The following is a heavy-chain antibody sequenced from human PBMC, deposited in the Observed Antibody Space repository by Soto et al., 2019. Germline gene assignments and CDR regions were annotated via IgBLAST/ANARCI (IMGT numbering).Heavy chain of an antibody. Sequence: QVPLVQSGAEVKKPGASVKVSCKASGYTFTGYYMHWVRQAPGQGLEWMGWINPNSGGTNYAQKFQGWVTMTRDTSISTAYMELSRLRSDDTAVYYCARADYDILTGYSHAFDYWGQGTLVTVSS. J-gene: IGHJ4*02. D-gene: IGHD3-9*01. CDR2: INPNSGGT. V-gene: IGHV1-2*04. CDR1: GYTFTGYY. CDR3: ARADYDILTGYSHAFDY.